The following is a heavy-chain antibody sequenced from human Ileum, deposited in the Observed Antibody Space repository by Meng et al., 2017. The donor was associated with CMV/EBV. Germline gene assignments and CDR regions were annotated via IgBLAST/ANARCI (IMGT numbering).Heavy chain of an antibody. CDR2: ICSGDTT. CDR1: GFSVGISH. V-gene: IGHV3-53*01. CDR3: GVGYDSRKVAY. J-gene: IGHJ4*02. Sequence: GGSLRLSCTASGFSVGISHMNWVRQAPGKGLEWVSVICSGDTTHYADSVKGRFIISRDNYMNTLYLQMNSLRAEDTAVYYCGVGYDSRKVAYWGQGTLVTVSS. D-gene: IGHD3-16*01.